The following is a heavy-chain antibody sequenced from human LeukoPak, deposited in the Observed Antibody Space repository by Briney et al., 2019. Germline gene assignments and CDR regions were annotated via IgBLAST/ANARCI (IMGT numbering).Heavy chain of an antibody. Sequence: GGSLRLSVAASGFTFGGYSMNWVRQAPGKGLEWVSHITASGTAMFYADSVKGRFTISRDNAKNSLYLQMNSLRDEDTAVYYCASSGSYRFDYWGQGTLVTVSS. D-gene: IGHD1-26*01. CDR3: ASSGSYRFDY. J-gene: IGHJ4*02. V-gene: IGHV3-48*02. CDR1: GFTFGGYS. CDR2: ITASGTAM.